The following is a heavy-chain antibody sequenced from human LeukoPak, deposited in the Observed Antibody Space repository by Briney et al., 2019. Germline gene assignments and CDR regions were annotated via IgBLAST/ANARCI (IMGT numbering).Heavy chain of an antibody. D-gene: IGHD6-13*01. J-gene: IGHJ4*02. CDR2: INPSGGST. CDR3: ARAGYSSSWYGNRFDY. CDR1: GYTFTSYY. Sequence: ASVKVSCKASGYTFTSYYMHWVRQAPGQGLKWMGIINPSGGSTSYAQKFQGRVTMTRDTSTSTVYMELSSLRSEDTAVYYCARAGYSSSWYGNRFDYWGQGTLVTVSS. V-gene: IGHV1-46*01.